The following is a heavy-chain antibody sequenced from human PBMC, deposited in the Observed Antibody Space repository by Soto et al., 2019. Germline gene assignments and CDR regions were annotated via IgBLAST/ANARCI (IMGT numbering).Heavy chain of an antibody. V-gene: IGHV3-23*01. Sequence: EVQLLESGGGLVQPGGSLRLSCVVSGFTFGSYAMSWVRQAPEKGPEWVAILGGNGFTTYYADSVRGRFTISGDKSKSTLFLQRNSLRADDTGVYYCAKALRPSFNVLYYIDVWGRGTSVTVSS. CDR1: GFTFGSYA. CDR3: AKALRPSFNVLYYIDV. J-gene: IGHJ6*03. CDR2: LGGNGFTT. D-gene: IGHD2-2*01.